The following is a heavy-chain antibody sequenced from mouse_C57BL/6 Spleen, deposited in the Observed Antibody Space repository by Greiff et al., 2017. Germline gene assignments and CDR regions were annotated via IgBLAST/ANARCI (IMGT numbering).Heavy chain of an antibody. J-gene: IGHJ4*01. CDR1: GYTFTSYW. V-gene: IGHV1-61*01. CDR2: IYPSDSET. D-gene: IGHD3-1*01. Sequence: VQLQQPGAELVRPGSSVKLSCKASGYTFTSYWMDWVKQRPGQGLEWIGNIYPSDSETHYNQKFKDKATLTVDKSSSTAYMQLSSLTSEDAAVYYCARRRSGAMDYWGQGTSVTVSS. CDR3: ARRRSGAMDY.